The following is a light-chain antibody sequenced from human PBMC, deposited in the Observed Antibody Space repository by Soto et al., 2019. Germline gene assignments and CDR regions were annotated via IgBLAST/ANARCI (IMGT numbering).Light chain of an antibody. CDR3: QQYGRSPLT. CDR1: QSVSSTY. CDR2: GAS. Sequence: EIVLTQSPGTLSLSPGERVTLSCRASQSVSSTYLAWYQQKPGQAPRLLIYGASSRATDIPDRFSGSGSGTDFTLTISRLEPEDFAVYHCQQYGRSPLTFGGGTKVEIK. J-gene: IGKJ4*01. V-gene: IGKV3-20*01.